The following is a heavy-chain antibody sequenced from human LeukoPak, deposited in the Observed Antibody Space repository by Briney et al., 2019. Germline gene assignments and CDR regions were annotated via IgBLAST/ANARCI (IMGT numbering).Heavy chain of an antibody. V-gene: IGHV5-10-1*01. J-gene: IGHJ6*02. CDR3: ARRPRAYDGVGGMDV. Sequence: GESLRISCEGSGYSFTNYWINWVRQMPGKGLEWMGRIDPSDSYTSYSPSFQGHVTISADKSISTAYLQWSSLKASDTAIYYCARRPRAYDGVGGMDVWGQGTTVTVSS. CDR1: GYSFTNYW. CDR2: IDPSDSYT. D-gene: IGHD5-12*01.